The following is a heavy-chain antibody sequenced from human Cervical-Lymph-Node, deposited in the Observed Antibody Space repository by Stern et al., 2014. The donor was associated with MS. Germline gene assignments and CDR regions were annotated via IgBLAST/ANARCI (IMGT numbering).Heavy chain of an antibody. V-gene: IGHV3-21*01. J-gene: IGHJ4*02. CDR3: AREDYTQDFDY. Sequence: EVQLVESGGGLVQPGGSLRLSCAASGLTFKEYSMNWVRQAPGKALEWVSSITSGSSDIHYADSVKGRFTIARDNVKNSLYLQINSLRAEDTALYYCAREDYTQDFDYWGRGTLVTVSS. D-gene: IGHD4-11*01. CDR2: ITSGSSDI. CDR1: GLTFKEYS.